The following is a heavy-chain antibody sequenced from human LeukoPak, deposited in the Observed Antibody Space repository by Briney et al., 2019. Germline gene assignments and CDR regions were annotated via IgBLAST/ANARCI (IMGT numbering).Heavy chain of an antibody. Sequence: PSETLSLTCTVSDGSISTYYWSWIRQPPGKGLEWIGYIYYTGSTNYNLSLKSRVTMSVDTSKNQFSLKLSSVTAADTAVYYCARGVGVTRFDYWGQGTLVTVSS. V-gene: IGHV4-59*01. CDR3: ARGVGVTRFDY. CDR1: DGSISTYY. CDR2: IYYTGST. D-gene: IGHD1-26*01. J-gene: IGHJ4*02.